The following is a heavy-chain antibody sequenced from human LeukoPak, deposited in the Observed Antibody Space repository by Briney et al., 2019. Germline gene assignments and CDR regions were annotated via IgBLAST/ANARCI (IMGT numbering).Heavy chain of an antibody. Sequence: VSVKVSCKASGYTFTSYYMHWVRQAPGQGLEWMGIINPSGGSTSYAQKFQGRVTMTRDTSTSTVYMELSSLRSEDTAVYYCARARSDEDGYNYYFDYWGQGTLVTVSS. V-gene: IGHV1-46*01. CDR1: GYTFTSYY. D-gene: IGHD5-24*01. CDR2: INPSGGST. J-gene: IGHJ4*02. CDR3: ARARSDEDGYNYYFDY.